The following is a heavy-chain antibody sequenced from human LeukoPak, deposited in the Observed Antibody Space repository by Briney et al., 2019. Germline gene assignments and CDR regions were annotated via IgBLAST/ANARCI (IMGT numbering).Heavy chain of an antibody. J-gene: IGHJ4*02. CDR1: GYTFTSYG. V-gene: IGHV1-18*01. D-gene: IGHD3-22*01. Sequence: ASVKVSCKASGYTFTSYGISWVRQAPGQGLEWRGWISAYNGNKNYAQKLKGRVTMTTDTSTSTAYMELRSLRSDDTAVYYCARAGLYYYDSSGYYGLFDYWGQGTLVTVSS. CDR3: ARAGLYYYDSSGYYGLFDY. CDR2: ISAYNGNK.